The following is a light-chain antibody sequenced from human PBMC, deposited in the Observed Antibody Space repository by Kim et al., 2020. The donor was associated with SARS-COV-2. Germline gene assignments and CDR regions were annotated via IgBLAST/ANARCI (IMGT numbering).Light chain of an antibody. CDR3: CSYAGSYTFGWV. CDR1: SSDVGGYNY. CDR2: DVS. V-gene: IGLV2-11*01. Sequence: SVTISCTGTSSDVGGYNYVSWYQQHPGKAPKLMIFDVSKRPSGVPDRFSGSKSGNTVSLTISGLQAEDEADYYCCSYAGSYTFGWVFGGGTQLTVL. J-gene: IGLJ3*02.